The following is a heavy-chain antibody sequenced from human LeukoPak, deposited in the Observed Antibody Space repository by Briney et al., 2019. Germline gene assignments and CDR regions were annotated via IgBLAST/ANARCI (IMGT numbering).Heavy chain of an antibody. CDR1: GGSISPYH. CDR2: IYYSGST. J-gene: IGHJ3*02. Sequence: PSETLSLTCTVSGGSISPYHWSWIRQPPGKGLEWIGYIYYSGSTNYNPSLKSRVPISVDTSKNQFSLRLSSVTAADTAVYYCARTNAFDIWGQGTMVTVSS. CDR3: ARTNAFDI. V-gene: IGHV4-59*01.